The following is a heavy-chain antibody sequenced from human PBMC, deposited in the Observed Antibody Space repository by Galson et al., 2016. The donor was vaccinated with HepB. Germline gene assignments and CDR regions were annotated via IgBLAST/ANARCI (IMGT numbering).Heavy chain of an antibody. D-gene: IGHD5-18*01. CDR3: ARWSGSSVYSYGKPIDH. CDR2: ISSSSSYT. Sequence: SLRLSCAASGFTFSDYYMSWIRQAPGKGLEWVSYISSSSSYTNYADSVKGRFTISRDNAKNSLYLQMNSLRAEDPAVSYCARWSGSSVYSYGKPIDHWGQGTLVTVSS. J-gene: IGHJ4*02. V-gene: IGHV3-11*06. CDR1: GFTFSDYY.